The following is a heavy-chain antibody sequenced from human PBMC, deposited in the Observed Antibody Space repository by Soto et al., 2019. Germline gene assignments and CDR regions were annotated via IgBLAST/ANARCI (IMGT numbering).Heavy chain of an antibody. CDR1: GFTFSSYA. CDR2: ISGSGGST. CDR3: AKARLPGYSSSWTPFDY. V-gene: IGHV3-23*01. Sequence: GGSLRLSCAASGFTFSSYAMSWVRQAPGKGLEWVSAISGSGGSTYYADSVKGRFTISRDNSKNTLYLQMNSLRAEDTAVYYCAKARLPGYSSSWTPFDYWGQGTLVTVSS. J-gene: IGHJ4*02. D-gene: IGHD6-13*01.